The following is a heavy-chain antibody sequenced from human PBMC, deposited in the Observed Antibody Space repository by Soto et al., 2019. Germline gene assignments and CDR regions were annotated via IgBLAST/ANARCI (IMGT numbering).Heavy chain of an antibody. Sequence: SGPTLENPTQTLTLTCTFSGFSLSTSGMCVSWIRRPPGKALEWLALIDWDDDKYYSTSLKTRLTISKGTSKNQVVLTMTNMDPVDTATYYCARARDGYNYYFDYWGQGTLVTVPS. J-gene: IGHJ4*02. CDR2: IDWDDDK. CDR3: ARARDGYNYYFDY. V-gene: IGHV2-70*01. D-gene: IGHD5-12*01. CDR1: GFSLSTSGMC.